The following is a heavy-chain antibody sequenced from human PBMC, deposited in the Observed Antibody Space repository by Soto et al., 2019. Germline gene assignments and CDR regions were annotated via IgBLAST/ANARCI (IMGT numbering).Heavy chain of an antibody. CDR3: ARRDIAVAGTGYFDY. D-gene: IGHD6-19*01. CDR2: IYDSGST. CDR1: GCSISSYY. J-gene: IGHJ4*02. Sequence: QVQLQESGPGLVKPSETLSLTCTVSGCSISSYYWSWIRHPPGKGLEWIGYIYDSGSTNYNPSLKSRVTISADTSKNQFSLKLSSVTAADTAVYYCARRDIAVAGTGYFDYWGQGTLVTVSS. V-gene: IGHV4-59*01.